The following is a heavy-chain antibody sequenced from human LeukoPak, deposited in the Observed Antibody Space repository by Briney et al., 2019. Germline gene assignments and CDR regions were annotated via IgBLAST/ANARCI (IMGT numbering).Heavy chain of an antibody. J-gene: IGHJ4*02. D-gene: IGHD3-22*01. CDR2: IIPVFDTS. CDR3: VRDYDTSGPQKNYFDF. CDR1: GGTFSTYA. Sequence: SVKVSCKASGGTFSTYAIGWVRQAPGQGLEWMGRIIPVFDTSHYAERFQDRVTFSVDKSTSTAYMELTSLNSGDTAVYYCVRDYDTSGPQKNYFDFWGQGTLVTVSS. V-gene: IGHV1-69*06.